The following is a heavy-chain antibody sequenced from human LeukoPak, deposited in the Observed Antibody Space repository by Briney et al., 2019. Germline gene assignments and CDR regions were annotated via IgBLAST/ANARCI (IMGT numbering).Heavy chain of an antibody. J-gene: IGHJ5*02. CDR1: GFTFSSYA. CDR3: AKDPTLHYYGSGSYRWFDP. CDR2: ISGSGGST. V-gene: IGHV3-23*01. Sequence: GGSLRLSCAASGFTFSSYAMSWVRQAPGKGLEWVSAISGSGGSTYYADSVKGRFTISRDNSKNTLYLQMNSLRAEDTAVYYCAKDPTLHYYGSGSYRWFDPWGQGTLVTVSS. D-gene: IGHD3-10*01.